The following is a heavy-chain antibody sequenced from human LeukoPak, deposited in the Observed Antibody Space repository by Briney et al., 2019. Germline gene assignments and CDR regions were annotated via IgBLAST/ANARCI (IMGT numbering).Heavy chain of an antibody. Sequence: GGSLRLSCAASGFTFSSYWMSWVRQAPGKGLEWVSVISDSGGSTYYADSVKDRFTISRDNSKNTLYLQMNSLRAEDTAMYYCAKAHADGSGSFLRPLDVWGQGTTVTVSS. CDR2: ISDSGGST. CDR1: GFTFSSYW. D-gene: IGHD3-10*01. V-gene: IGHV3-23*01. CDR3: AKAHADGSGSFLRPLDV. J-gene: IGHJ6*02.